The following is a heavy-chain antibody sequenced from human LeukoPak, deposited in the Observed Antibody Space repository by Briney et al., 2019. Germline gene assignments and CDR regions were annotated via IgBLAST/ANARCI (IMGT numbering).Heavy chain of an antibody. D-gene: IGHD3-10*01. V-gene: IGHV4-39*01. J-gene: IGHJ4*02. CDR1: GGSISSSSYY. CDR2: IYYSGST. Sequence: PSETLSLTCTVSGGSISSSSYYWGWIRQPPGKGLEWIGSIYYSGSTYYNPSLKSRVTISVDTSKNQFSLKLSSVTAADTAVYYCARRMWFGELYYFDYWGQGTLVTVSS. CDR3: ARRMWFGELYYFDY.